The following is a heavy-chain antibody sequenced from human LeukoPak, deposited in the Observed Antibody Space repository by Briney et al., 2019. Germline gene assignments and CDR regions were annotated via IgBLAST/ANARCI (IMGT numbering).Heavy chain of an antibody. V-gene: IGHV3-74*01. CDR3: ARDGSNFDPFDY. CDR2: INSDESIT. J-gene: IGHJ4*02. CDR1: GFTFSSSW. D-gene: IGHD4-11*01. Sequence: GGSLRLSCAASGFTFSSSWMYWVRQAPGKGLVWVSRINSDESITTYADSVKGRFTISRDNARNSLYLQMNSLRAEDTAVYYCARDGSNFDPFDYWGQGTLVTVSS.